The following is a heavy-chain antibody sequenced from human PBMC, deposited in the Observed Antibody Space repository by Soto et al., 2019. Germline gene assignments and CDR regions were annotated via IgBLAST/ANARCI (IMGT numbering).Heavy chain of an antibody. J-gene: IGHJ4*02. D-gene: IGHD3-3*01. CDR2: ISWNSDSI. V-gene: IGHV3-9*01. CDR3: TKVGGLYDFWSGPLHFDL. Sequence: EGQLVESGGGFVQPGRSLRLSCAGSGFIFDDFALHWVRQAPGKGLEWVPGISWNSDSIGYADAVKGRFTISRDNAKNSLYLQMNSLRVEDTALYYCTKVGGLYDFWSGPLHFDLWGQGTLVTVSS. CDR1: GFIFDDFA.